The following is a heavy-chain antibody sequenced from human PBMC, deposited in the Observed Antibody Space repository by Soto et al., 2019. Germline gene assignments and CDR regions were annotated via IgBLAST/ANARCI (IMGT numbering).Heavy chain of an antibody. Sequence: GASVKVSCKASGYTFTSYAMHWVRQAPGQRLEWMGWINAGNGNTKYSQKFQGRVTITRDTSASTAYMELSSLRSEDTAVYYCARVARRSVTAWASMDSSGWYTGYWGQGTLVTVSS. CDR1: GYTFTSYA. D-gene: IGHD6-19*01. V-gene: IGHV1-3*01. CDR2: INAGNGNT. CDR3: ARVARRSVTAWASMDSSGWYTGY. J-gene: IGHJ4*02.